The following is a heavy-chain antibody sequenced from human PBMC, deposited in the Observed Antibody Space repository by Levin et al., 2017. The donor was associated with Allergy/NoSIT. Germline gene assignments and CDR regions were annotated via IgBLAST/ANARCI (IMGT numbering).Heavy chain of an antibody. CDR3: ASDGSYDTLDI. Sequence: ETLSLTCAASGFTFSGYTLNWVRQAPGTGLEWVSSISSSSTYIYYADSLKGRFTISRDDAKNSLSLKMNSLRVEDTAVYYCASDGSYDTLDIWGQGTMVTVSS. D-gene: IGHD6-6*01. V-gene: IGHV3-21*01. CDR2: ISSSSTYI. J-gene: IGHJ3*02. CDR1: GFTFSGYT.